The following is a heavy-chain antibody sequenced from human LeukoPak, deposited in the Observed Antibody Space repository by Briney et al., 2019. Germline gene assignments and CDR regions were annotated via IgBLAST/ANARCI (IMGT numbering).Heavy chain of an antibody. J-gene: IGHJ4*02. Sequence: PGRSLRLSCAASGLTFSSYAMHWVRQAPGKGLEWVAVISYDGSNKYYADSVKGRFTISRDNSKNTLYLQMNSLRAEDTAVYYCARVGVDSRGSSWYLDYWGQGTLVTVSS. D-gene: IGHD6-13*01. V-gene: IGHV3-30*01. CDR1: GLTFSSYA. CDR3: ARVGVDSRGSSWYLDY. CDR2: ISYDGSNK.